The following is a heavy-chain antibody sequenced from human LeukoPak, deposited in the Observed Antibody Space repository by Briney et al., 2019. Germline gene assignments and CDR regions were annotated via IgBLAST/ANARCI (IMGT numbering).Heavy chain of an antibody. J-gene: IGHJ4*01. CDR1: GDSISSTSYY. CDR3: ASRVYGLGSFNY. V-gene: IGHV4-39*01. D-gene: IGHD3-10*01. CDR2: IYNSGTT. Sequence: SETLSLTCTVSGDSISSTSYYWDWIRQPRGKGLEWIGSIYNSGTTYYNPSLKSRVTISVDTSKNQFSLKVSSVTTADTAVYYCASRVYGLGSFNYWGQGTLVTVSS.